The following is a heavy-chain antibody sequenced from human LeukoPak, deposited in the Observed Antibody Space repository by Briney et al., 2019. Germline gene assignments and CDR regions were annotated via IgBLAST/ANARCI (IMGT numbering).Heavy chain of an antibody. CDR1: GFTFSSYW. V-gene: IGHV3-7*01. D-gene: IGHD4/OR15-4a*01. Sequence: GESLRLSCAASGFTFSSYWMSWVRQAPGKGLEWVANINQHGSESYYVDSVKGRFIISRDNAKNSMYLHMSSLRGDDMAVYYCARGGLFRYGGTSGDYWGQGTLVTVSS. CDR3: ARGGLFRYGGTSGDY. J-gene: IGHJ4*02. CDR2: INQHGSES.